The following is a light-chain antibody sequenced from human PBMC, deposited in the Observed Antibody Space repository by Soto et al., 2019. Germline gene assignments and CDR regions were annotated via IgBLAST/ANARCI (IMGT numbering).Light chain of an antibody. CDR2: DAS. V-gene: IGKV1-5*01. Sequence: DIQMTQSPSTLSASVGDRVTITCRASQSISCWLAWYQQKPGKAPKLLIYDASSLESGVPSRFSGSGSGTEFTLTISSLQPDDFATYYCQQYNSCPGTFGQGTKVEIK. CDR3: QQYNSCPGT. CDR1: QSISCW. J-gene: IGKJ1*01.